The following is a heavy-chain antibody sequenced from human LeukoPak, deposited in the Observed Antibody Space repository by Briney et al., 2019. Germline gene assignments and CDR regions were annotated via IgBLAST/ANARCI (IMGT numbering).Heavy chain of an antibody. CDR3: ARVSYDFWSGSGNYYMDV. V-gene: IGHV3-11*01. CDR2: ISSSGSTI. D-gene: IGHD3-3*01. Sequence: PGGSLRLSCAASGFTFSRNWMSWIRQAPGKGLEWVSYISSSGSTIYYADSVKGRFTISRDNAKNSLYLQMNSLRAEDTAVYYCARVSYDFWSGSGNYYMDVWGKGTTVTVSS. CDR1: GFTFSRNW. J-gene: IGHJ6*03.